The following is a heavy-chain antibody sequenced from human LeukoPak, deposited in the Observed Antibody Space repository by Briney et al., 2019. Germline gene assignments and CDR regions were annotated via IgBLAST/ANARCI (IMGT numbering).Heavy chain of an antibody. CDR2: IYYSGST. CDR3: ARRGYCSGGSCYSFDY. CDR1: GGSISSYY. J-gene: IGHJ4*02. D-gene: IGHD2-15*01. V-gene: IGHV4-59*01. Sequence: PSETLSLTCTVSGGSISSYYWTWIRQPPGKGLEYIWHIYYSGSTNYIPSLKSRVTISVDTSKNQFSLKLSSVTAADTAVYYCARRGYCSGGSCYSFDYWGQGTLVTVSS.